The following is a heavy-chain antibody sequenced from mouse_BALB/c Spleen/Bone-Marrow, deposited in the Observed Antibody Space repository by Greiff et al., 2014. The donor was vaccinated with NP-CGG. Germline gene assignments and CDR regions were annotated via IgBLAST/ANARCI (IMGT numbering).Heavy chain of an antibody. CDR2: IYPYSGNT. V-gene: IGHV1S29*02. J-gene: IGHJ3*01. Sequence: VQLQQSGPELVKPGASVKISCRASGYTFTDYNMHWVKQSHGESLEWIGYIYPYSGNTAYNQRFKNKATLTVDNSSSTAHMKLRSLTSEDSAVYYCARFDDDYWGFAHWGQGTLVTVSA. CDR3: ARFDDDYWGFAH. D-gene: IGHD2-3*01. CDR1: GYTFTDYN.